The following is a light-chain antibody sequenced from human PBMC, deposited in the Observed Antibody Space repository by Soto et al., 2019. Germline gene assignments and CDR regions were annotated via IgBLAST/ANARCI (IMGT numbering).Light chain of an antibody. J-gene: IGLJ1*01. CDR1: SSDVGGYNY. CDR3: CSYAGDYYV. CDR2: DVT. Sequence: QSALTQPRSVSGSPGQSVTISCAGTSSDVGGYNYVSWYQQHPGKAPKLMIYDVTKRPSGVPDRFSGSKSGNTASLPISGLQAEDEADYYCCSYAGDYYVFGTGTKLTVL. V-gene: IGLV2-11*01.